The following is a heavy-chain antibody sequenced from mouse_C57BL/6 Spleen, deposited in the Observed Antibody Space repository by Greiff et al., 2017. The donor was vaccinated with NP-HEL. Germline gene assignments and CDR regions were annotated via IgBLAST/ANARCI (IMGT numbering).Heavy chain of an antibody. CDR3: AREGTGTYYGYDRGWFAY. CDR2: IHPNSGST. D-gene: IGHD2-9*01. Sequence: QVQLQQPGAELVKPGASVKLSCKASGYTFTSYWMHWVKPRPGQGLEWIGMIHPNSGSTNYNEKFKSKATLTVDKSSSTAYMQLSSLTSEDSAVYYCAREGTGTYYGYDRGWFAYWGQGTLVTVSA. J-gene: IGHJ3*01. V-gene: IGHV1-64*01. CDR1: GYTFTSYW.